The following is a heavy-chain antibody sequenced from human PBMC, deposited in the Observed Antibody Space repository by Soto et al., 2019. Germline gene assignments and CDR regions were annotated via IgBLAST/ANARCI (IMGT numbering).Heavy chain of an antibody. D-gene: IGHD3-22*01. J-gene: IGHJ5*02. V-gene: IGHV4-34*01. Sequence: PSETLSLTCAVYGGSFSGYYWSWIRQPPGKGLEWIGEINHSGSTNCNPSLKSRVTISVDTSKNQFSLKLSSVTAADTAVYYCARGGRRTYYYDSSGRNWFDPWGQGTLVTVSS. CDR3: ARGGRRTYYYDSSGRNWFDP. CDR2: INHSGST. CDR1: GGSFSGYY.